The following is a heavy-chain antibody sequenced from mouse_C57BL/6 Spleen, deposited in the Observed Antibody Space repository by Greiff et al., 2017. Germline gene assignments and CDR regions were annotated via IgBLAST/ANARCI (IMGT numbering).Heavy chain of an antibody. J-gene: IGHJ2*01. CDR2: IYPRDGST. Sequence: QVQLQQSGPGLVQPGASVKLSCKASGYTFPSYDINWVKQRPGQGLELIGWIYPRDGSTKYNEKFKGKATLTVDTSSSTAYMELHSLTSEDSAVYFCAREDTRGYFDYWGQGTTLTVSS. V-gene: IGHV1-85*01. CDR3: AREDTRGYFDY. D-gene: IGHD2-14*01. CDR1: GYTFPSYD.